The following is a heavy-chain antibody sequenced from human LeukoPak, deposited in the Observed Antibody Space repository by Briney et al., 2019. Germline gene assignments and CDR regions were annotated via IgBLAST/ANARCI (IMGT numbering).Heavy chain of an antibody. D-gene: IGHD1-20*01. Sequence: SGTLSLTCTVSGGSISSYYWSWIRQPPGKGLEWIGYIYYSGSTNYNPSLKSRVTISVDTSKNQFSLKLSSVTAADTAVYYCARDGITGTFDYWGQGTLVTVSS. CDR2: IYYSGST. CDR3: ARDGITGTFDY. V-gene: IGHV4-59*01. J-gene: IGHJ4*02. CDR1: GGSISSYY.